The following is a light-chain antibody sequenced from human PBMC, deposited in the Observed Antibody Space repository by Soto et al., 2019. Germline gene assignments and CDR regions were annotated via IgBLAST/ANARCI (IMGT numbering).Light chain of an antibody. J-gene: IGKJ1*01. V-gene: IGKV1-39*01. Sequence: DIQMTQSPSSLSASVGDRVTITCRASQSTSSYLNWYQQKPGKAPKLLIYAASSLQSGVPSRFRGSRSGTDFTLTISSLQPEDFATYYCQQSYSTPQTFGQGTKVEIK. CDR2: AAS. CDR1: QSTSSY. CDR3: QQSYSTPQT.